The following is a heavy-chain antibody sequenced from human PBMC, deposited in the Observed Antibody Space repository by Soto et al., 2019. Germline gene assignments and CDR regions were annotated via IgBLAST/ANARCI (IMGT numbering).Heavy chain of an antibody. V-gene: IGHV3-30*18. CDR2: ISYDGSNK. Sequence: GGSLRLSCAASGFTFSSYGMHWVRQAPGKGLEWVAVISYDGSNKYYADSVKGRFTISRDNSKNTLYLQMNSLRAEDTAVYYCAKHVGWVAVAGTQDYWGQGTLVTVSS. CDR1: GFTFSSYG. D-gene: IGHD6-19*01. CDR3: AKHVGWVAVAGTQDY. J-gene: IGHJ4*02.